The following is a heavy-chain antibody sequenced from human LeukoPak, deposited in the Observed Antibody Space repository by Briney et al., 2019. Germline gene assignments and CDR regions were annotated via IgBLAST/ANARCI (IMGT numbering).Heavy chain of an antibody. CDR2: IRYDGSNK. D-gene: IGHD6-13*01. V-gene: IGHV3-30*02. Sequence: PGGSLRLSCAASGFTFSSYGMHWVRQAPGKGLEWVAFIRYDGSNKYYADSVKGRFTISRDNSKNTLYLQMNSLRAEDTAVYYCARGVRGRAAAGILRKVPWFDPWGQGTLVTVSS. CDR3: ARGVRGRAAAGILRKVPWFDP. J-gene: IGHJ5*02. CDR1: GFTFSSYG.